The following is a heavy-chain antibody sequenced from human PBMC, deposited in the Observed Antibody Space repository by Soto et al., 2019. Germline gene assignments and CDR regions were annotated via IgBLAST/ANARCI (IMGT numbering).Heavy chain of an antibody. CDR1: GGSIIRSSTYY. CDR3: PRGITGTMMRLNCFDH. Sequence: SETLSLTCTVSGGSIIRSSTYYWGWIRQPPGTGLEWIGSVYYSGITYYNPSLKSRVTISVDTSNNQFSLKLNSVTAADTAVYYCPRGITGTMMRLNCFDHWGQGTLVTVSS. CDR2: VYYSGIT. J-gene: IGHJ5*02. D-gene: IGHD1-7*01. V-gene: IGHV4-39*01.